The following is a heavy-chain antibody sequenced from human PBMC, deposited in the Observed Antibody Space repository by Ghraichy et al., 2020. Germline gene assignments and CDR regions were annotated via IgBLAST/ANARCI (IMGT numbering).Heavy chain of an antibody. CDR1: GFTFGNYG. V-gene: IGHV3-30*03. Sequence: GGSLRLSCVASGFTFGNYGIHWARQAPGKGLEWVARISYDGNKKDYVDSAKGRFTIYRDNPKNTVYLKMNRLRAEDTAVYYCARDRGGYDVLTGYYCHYYGMDAWGQGTTVTVSS. CDR3: ARDRGGYDVLTGYYCHYYGMDA. J-gene: IGHJ6*02. CDR2: ISYDGNKK. D-gene: IGHD3-9*01.